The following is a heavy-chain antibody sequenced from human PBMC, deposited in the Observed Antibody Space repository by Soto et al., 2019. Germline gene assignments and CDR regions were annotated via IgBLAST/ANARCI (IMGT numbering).Heavy chain of an antibody. V-gene: IGHV3-30-3*01. CDR2: ISYDGSSK. CDR1: GFTFSSYA. Sequence: QVQLVESGGGVVQPGRSLRLSCAASGFTFSSYAMHWVRQAPGKGLEWVAVISYDGSSKYYADSVKGRFTISRDNSKNTLYLQMNSLRAEDTAVYYCARDPKAVVVISLFDYWGQGTLVTVSS. J-gene: IGHJ4*02. D-gene: IGHD3-22*01. CDR3: ARDPKAVVVISLFDY.